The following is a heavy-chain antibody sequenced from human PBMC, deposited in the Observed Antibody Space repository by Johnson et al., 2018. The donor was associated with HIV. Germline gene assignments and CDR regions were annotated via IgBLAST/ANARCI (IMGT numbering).Heavy chain of an antibody. D-gene: IGHD4-17*01. V-gene: IGHV3-74*02. CDR2: INSDGSST. CDR1: GFTFNTNW. Sequence: VQLVESGGGLVQPGGSLRLSCVGSGFTFNTNWMHWVRQAPGKGLVWVSRINSDGSSTSYADSVKGRFTISRDNSKNTLYLQMNRRRAEDTAVYYCARMTTTGSDQDCFDIWGQGTMVTVSS. CDR3: ARMTTTGSDQDCFDI. J-gene: IGHJ3*02.